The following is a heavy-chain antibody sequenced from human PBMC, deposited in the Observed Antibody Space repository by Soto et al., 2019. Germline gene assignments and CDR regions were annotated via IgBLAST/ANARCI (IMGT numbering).Heavy chain of an antibody. CDR1: GYSFAGYW. D-gene: IGHD3-22*01. V-gene: IGHV5-10-1*01. J-gene: IGHJ4*02. CDR3: ARQIYDSDTGPNFQYYFDS. CDR2: IDPSDSQT. Sequence: GESLKISCKGSGYSFAGYWITWVRQKPGKGLEWMGRIDPSDSQTYYSPSFRGHVTISITKSITTVFLQWSSLRASDTAMYYCARQIYDSDTGPNFQYYFDSWGQGTPVTVSS.